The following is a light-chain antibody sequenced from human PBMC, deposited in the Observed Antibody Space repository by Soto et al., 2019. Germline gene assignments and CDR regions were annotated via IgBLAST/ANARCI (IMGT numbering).Light chain of an antibody. CDR2: LNS. Sequence: DIVMTQSPLSLPVTPGESASISCRSSQSLLHSNGYNYLDWYLQKPGQSPQLLIYLNSNLASGVPDRFSGSGSGTDFTLKISRVEAEDVGVYYCMQALQTPFTFGQGTKLEIK. V-gene: IGKV2-28*01. J-gene: IGKJ2*01. CDR3: MQALQTPFT. CDR1: QSLLHSNGYNY.